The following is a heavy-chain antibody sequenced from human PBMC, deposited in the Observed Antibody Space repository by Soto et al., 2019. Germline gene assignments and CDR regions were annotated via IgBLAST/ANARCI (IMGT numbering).Heavy chain of an antibody. J-gene: IGHJ3*02. V-gene: IGHV4-59*12. Sequence: PSETLSLTCTVSGGSISSYYWSWIRQPPGKGLEWIGYIYYSGSTNYNPSLKSRVTISVDTSKNQFSLKLSSVTAADTAVYYCARADYGDGAFDIWGQGTMVTVSS. CDR1: GGSISSYY. CDR3: ARADYGDGAFDI. D-gene: IGHD4-17*01. CDR2: IYYSGST.